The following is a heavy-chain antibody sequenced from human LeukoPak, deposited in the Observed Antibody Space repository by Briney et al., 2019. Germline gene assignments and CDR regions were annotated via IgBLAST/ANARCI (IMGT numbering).Heavy chain of an antibody. CDR3: ARRGYGALRDYGMDV. V-gene: IGHV1-2*02. CDR1: GYTFTDYY. J-gene: IGHJ6*02. Sequence: GASVKVSCKTSGYTFTDYYMHWVRQAPGQGLEWMGWINANRGGTNYAQRFQGRVTMTRDTSITTAYMELSSLRSEDTAVYYCARRGYGALRDYGMDVWGQGTTVTVSS. D-gene: IGHD4-17*01. CDR2: INANRGGT.